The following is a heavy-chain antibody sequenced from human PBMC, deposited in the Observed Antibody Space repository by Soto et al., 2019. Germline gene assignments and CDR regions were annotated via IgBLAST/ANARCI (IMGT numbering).Heavy chain of an antibody. CDR1: GYTFLDYY. CDR3: AKDVRSTWYTSCQV. Sequence: ASVKVSCKASGYTFLDYYIHWVRQAPGQGLEWMGWITPSTGGTNFAPKFKGRVTLTTDTSISTAYMKLSGLRSDDTAVYYCAKDVRSTWYTSCQVCGQGTRITFPS. J-gene: IGHJ4*01. D-gene: IGHD1-20*01. V-gene: IGHV1-2*02. CDR2: ITPSTGGT.